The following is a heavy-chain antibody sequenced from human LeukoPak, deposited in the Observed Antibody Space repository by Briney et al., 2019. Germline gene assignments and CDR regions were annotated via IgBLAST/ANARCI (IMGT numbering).Heavy chain of an antibody. CDR2: IYYSGST. V-gene: IGHV4-59*01. Sequence: PSETLSLTCTVSGGSISSYYWSWIRQPPGKGLEWIGYIYYSGSTYYNPSLKSRVTISVDTSKNQFSLKLSSVTAADTAVYYCARVSHDFWSGYYVDYWGQGTLVTVSS. D-gene: IGHD3-3*01. CDR1: GGSISSYY. J-gene: IGHJ4*02. CDR3: ARVSHDFWSGYYVDY.